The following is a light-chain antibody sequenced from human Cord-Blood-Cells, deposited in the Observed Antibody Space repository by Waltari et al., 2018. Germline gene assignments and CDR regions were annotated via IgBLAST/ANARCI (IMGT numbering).Light chain of an antibody. Sequence: QSALTQPRSVSGSPGQSVTISCTGTSSDVGGYHYVSWYQQHPGKAPNLMIYDVSKRPSGVPDRFSGSKSGNTASLTISGLQAEDEADYYCCSYAGSYTFEVFGTGTKVTVL. CDR3: CSYAGSYTFEV. CDR2: DVS. V-gene: IGLV2-11*01. CDR1: SSDVGGYHY. J-gene: IGLJ1*01.